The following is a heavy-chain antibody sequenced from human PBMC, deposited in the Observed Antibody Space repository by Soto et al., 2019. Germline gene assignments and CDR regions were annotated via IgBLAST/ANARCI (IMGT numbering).Heavy chain of an antibody. J-gene: IGHJ5*02. V-gene: IGHV5-51*01. CDR1: GYNFATYW. Sequence: PGESLKISCEGFGYNFATYWIAWVRQMPGKGLEYMGIIYPGDSDSRYSPSFQGQVTFSADKSISTAYMQWSSLKASDTAMYYCARHGFYGDYASNYFDPWGQGTLVTASS. CDR3: ARHGFYGDYASNYFDP. CDR2: IYPGDSDS. D-gene: IGHD4-17*01.